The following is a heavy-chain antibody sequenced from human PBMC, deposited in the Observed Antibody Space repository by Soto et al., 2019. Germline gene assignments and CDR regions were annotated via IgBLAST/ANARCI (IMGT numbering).Heavy chain of an antibody. CDR2: INTGNGNT. D-gene: IGHD2-21*01. J-gene: IGHJ5*02. CDR1: GYTFTRYA. V-gene: IGHV1-3*04. CDR3: ARNVDWFDP. Sequence: GASVKVSCKASGYTFTRYAMHWVRQAPGQGLEWMGWINTGNGNTHYSQKFQGRVTFTRDASATTAYMELSSLTSEDTAAYYCARNVDWFDPWGQGTLVTVSS.